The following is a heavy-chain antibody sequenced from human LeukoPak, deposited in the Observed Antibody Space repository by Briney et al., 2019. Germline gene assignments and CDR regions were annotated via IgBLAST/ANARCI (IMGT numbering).Heavy chain of an antibody. V-gene: IGHV3-23*01. J-gene: IGHJ4*02. CDR3: AKLSRDCSTTSCYVDY. CDR1: GFIFTSYA. CDR2: IRGSGGPT. D-gene: IGHD2-2*01. Sequence: GGSLRLSCAASGFIFTSYAMNWVRQAPGKGLECVSVIRGSGGPTYYADSVKGRFTISRDNSKNTLYLQMNSLRAEDTAVYYCAKLSRDCSTTSCYVDYWGQGTLVTVSS.